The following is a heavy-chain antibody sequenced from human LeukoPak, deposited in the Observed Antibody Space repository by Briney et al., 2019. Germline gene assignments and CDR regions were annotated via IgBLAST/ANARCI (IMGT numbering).Heavy chain of an antibody. CDR2: IKSRTDGGTT. V-gene: IGHV3-15*01. D-gene: IGHD5-24*01. Sequence: PGGSLRLYCAGSGFTFSSAWMTWVRQTPGKGLEWVGHIKSRTDGGTTDYAAPVKGRFTVSRDDSTNTVYLQVNSLKTEDSAVYYCATEFYRNGYNYWGQGTLVTVSS. J-gene: IGHJ4*02. CDR3: ATEFYRNGYNY. CDR1: GFTFSSAW.